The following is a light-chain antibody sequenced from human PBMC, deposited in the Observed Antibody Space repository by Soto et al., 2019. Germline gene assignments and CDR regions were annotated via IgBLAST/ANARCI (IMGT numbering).Light chain of an antibody. CDR1: SSDVGAYNY. CDR3: SSYISSSTLV. Sequence: QSALTQPASVSGPPGQSITISCTGTSSDVGAYNYVSWYQQHPGKAPKLMIYEVSNRPSGVSNLFSGSTSGNTASLTISGLQAEDEADYYCSSYISSSTLVFGTGTKVTVL. V-gene: IGLV2-14*01. CDR2: EVS. J-gene: IGLJ1*01.